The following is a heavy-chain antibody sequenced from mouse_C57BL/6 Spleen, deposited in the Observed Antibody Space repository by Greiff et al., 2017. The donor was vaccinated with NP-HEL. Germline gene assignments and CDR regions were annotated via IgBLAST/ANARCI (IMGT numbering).Heavy chain of an antibody. J-gene: IGHJ2*01. CDR3: AREGYDYDRRYFDY. V-gene: IGHV1-26*01. CDR1: GYTFTDYY. D-gene: IGHD2-4*01. Sequence: VQLQQSGPELVKPGASVKISCKASGYTFTDYYMNWVKQSHGKSLEWIGDINPNNGGTSYNQKFKGKATLTVDKSSSTAYMELRSLTSEDSAVYYCAREGYDYDRRYFDYWGQGTTLTVSS. CDR2: INPNNGGT.